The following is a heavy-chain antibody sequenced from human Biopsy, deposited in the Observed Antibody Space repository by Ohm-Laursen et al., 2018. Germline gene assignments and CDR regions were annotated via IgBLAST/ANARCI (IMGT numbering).Heavy chain of an antibody. J-gene: IGHJ3*02. CDR2: FYSSGTT. D-gene: IGHD3-10*01. V-gene: IGHV4-61*01. Sequence: PSETLSLTCTVSDASASSGRYYWTWIRQPPRKPLEWIGYFYSSGTTRYNPSLESRLSISMDTSKNEVSLRLTSMTAADTAVYFCARAPADQYAARNYYSSHAFDMWGQGTKVTVSS. CDR1: DASASSGRYY. CDR3: ARAPADQYAARNYYSSHAFDM.